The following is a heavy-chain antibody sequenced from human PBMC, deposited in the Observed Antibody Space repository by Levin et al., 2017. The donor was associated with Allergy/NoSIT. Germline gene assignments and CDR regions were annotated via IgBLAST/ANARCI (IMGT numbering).Heavy chain of an antibody. Sequence: GESLKISCKASGYTFTGHYIHWVRQAPGQGLEWMAWIDPNSGDTEYAQKFQGSVTLTRDTSITTVYMELSSLGSDDTAVYYCARGGLVGVDDPLYKRFDPGGQGALATVSS. J-gene: IGHJ5*02. CDR3: ARGGLVGVDDPLYKRFDP. D-gene: IGHD1-26*01. V-gene: IGHV1-2*02. CDR1: GYTFTGHY. CDR2: IDPNSGDT.